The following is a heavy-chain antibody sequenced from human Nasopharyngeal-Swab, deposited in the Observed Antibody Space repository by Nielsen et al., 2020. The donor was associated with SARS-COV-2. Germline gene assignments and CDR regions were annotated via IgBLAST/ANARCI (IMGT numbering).Heavy chain of an antibody. CDR2: IDPSDSYT. V-gene: IGHV5-10-1*01. Sequence: GESLNTSCKGSGYIFTSYWISWVRPMPGKGLEWMGRIDPSDSYTNYSPSFQGHVTISADKSISTAYLQWSSLKASDTAMYYCARRAYSSPWVDYWGQGTLVTVSS. CDR3: ARRAYSSPWVDY. CDR1: GYIFTSYW. D-gene: IGHD6-6*01. J-gene: IGHJ4*02.